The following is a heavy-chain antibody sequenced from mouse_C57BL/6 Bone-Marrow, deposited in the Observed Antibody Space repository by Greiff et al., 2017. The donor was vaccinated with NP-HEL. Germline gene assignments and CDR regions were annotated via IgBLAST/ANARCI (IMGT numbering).Heavy chain of an antibody. J-gene: IGHJ3*01. CDR3: ARPELGSTFAY. D-gene: IGHD4-1*01. CDR1: GFTFSDYG. Sequence: DVMLVESGGGLVKPGGSLKLSCAASGFTFSDYGMHWVRQAPEKGLEWVAYISSGSSTIYYADTVKGRFTISRDNAKNTLFLQMTSLRSEDTAMYYCARPELGSTFAYWGQGTLVTVSA. V-gene: IGHV5-17*01. CDR2: ISSGSSTI.